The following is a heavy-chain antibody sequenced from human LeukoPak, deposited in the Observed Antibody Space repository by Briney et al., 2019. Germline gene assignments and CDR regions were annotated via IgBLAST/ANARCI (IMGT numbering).Heavy chain of an antibody. CDR3: ARVNPLYQLLGSWFDP. Sequence: GRSLRLSCAASGFTFDSYAMHWVRQAPGKGLESVSVIYSGGSTYSADSVKDRFTSRDNSMNTLYLQMNNLRVEDTAVYFCARVNPLYQLLGSWFDPWGQGTLVTVSS. J-gene: IGHJ5*02. CDR1: GFTFDSYA. D-gene: IGHD2-2*01. CDR2: IYSGGST. V-gene: IGHV3-66*01.